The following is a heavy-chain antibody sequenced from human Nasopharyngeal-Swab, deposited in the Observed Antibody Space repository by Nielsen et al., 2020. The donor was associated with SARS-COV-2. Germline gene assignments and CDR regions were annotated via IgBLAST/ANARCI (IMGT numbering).Heavy chain of an antibody. CDR2: IRYDGFNQ. J-gene: IGHJ4*02. V-gene: IGHV3-30*02. Sequence: GGSLRLSCAASGFTFSSYGMHWVRQAPGKGLKWVAFIRYDGFNQHYADSVKGRFTISRDSFKNTLYLQLNSLRAEDTAVYYCARSLGGSYYSGLDYWGQGTLVTVSS. CDR1: GFTFSSYG. D-gene: IGHD1-26*01. CDR3: ARSLGGSYYSGLDY.